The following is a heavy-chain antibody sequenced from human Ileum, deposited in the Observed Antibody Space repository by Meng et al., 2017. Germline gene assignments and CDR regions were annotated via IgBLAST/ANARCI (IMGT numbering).Heavy chain of an antibody. Sequence: CAGLFKPSAALSPTGAVFGGSFKRSYWSRVVQAPGKGWEWIGQTHHSGRTNYKSSLERRVPISVDTSKSQFSLKLTSVTAADTAMYYCVRGPARETHNFDYWGQGALVTVSS. CDR2: THHSGRT. J-gene: IGHJ4*02. CDR3: VRGPARETHNFDY. D-gene: IGHD1-26*01. CDR1: GGSFKRSY. V-gene: IGHV4-34*01.